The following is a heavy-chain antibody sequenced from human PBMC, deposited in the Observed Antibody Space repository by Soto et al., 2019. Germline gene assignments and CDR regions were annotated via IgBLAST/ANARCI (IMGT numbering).Heavy chain of an antibody. J-gene: IGHJ5*02. CDR3: ARDPRHCTGDRCYNWFDP. Sequence: ASVKVSCKASGYTFTNYGINWVRQAPGQGLEWMGWINPDNGNTKYAQKVQGRVTMTTDTSTTTAYMEVRSLRSDDTAVYFCARDPRHCTGDRCYNWFDPWGQGTLVTAPQ. CDR2: INPDNGNT. CDR1: GYTFTNYG. D-gene: IGHD2-15*01. V-gene: IGHV1-18*01.